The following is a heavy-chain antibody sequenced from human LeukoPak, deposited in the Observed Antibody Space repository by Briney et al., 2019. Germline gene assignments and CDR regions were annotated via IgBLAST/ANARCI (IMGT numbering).Heavy chain of an antibody. Sequence: KPSETLSLTCTVSGGSVSSGSYYWSWIRQPPGKGLEWIGYIYYSGSTNYNPSLKSRVTVSVGTSKNQFSLKLSSVTAADTAVYYCARSFHILTGFNWFDPWGQGTLVTVSS. V-gene: IGHV4-61*01. D-gene: IGHD3-9*01. CDR3: ARSFHILTGFNWFDP. CDR1: GGSVSSGSYY. CDR2: IYYSGST. J-gene: IGHJ5*02.